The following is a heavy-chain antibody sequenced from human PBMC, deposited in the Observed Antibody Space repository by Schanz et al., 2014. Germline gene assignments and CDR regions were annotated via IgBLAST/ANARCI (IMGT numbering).Heavy chain of an antibody. J-gene: IGHJ5*01. Sequence: QVQLVQSGAEVKKPGVSVKVSCKASGYTFTTYYIHWVRQAPGQGLEWMGKINPSSGTPRIAQNFQGSLAVTRDASSSTANMELSSLRSEDKAAHYCARGGFLKSASFDSWGRGTLVTVSS. CDR2: INPSSGTP. V-gene: IGHV1-46*03. D-gene: IGHD2-2*01. CDR1: GYTFTTYY. CDR3: ARGGFLKSASFDS.